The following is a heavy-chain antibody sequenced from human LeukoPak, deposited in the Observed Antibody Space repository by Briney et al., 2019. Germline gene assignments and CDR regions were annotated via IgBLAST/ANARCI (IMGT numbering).Heavy chain of an antibody. J-gene: IGHJ4*02. CDR2: INPNSGGA. V-gene: IGHV1-2*04. Sequence: ASVKVSCKASGYTFTSYGISWVRQAPGQGLEWMGWINPNSGGANYAQKFQGWVTMTRDTSISTAYMELSRLRSDDTAVYYCARASESDAYFDYWGQGTLVTVSS. CDR3: ARASESDAYFDY. CDR1: GYTFTSYG.